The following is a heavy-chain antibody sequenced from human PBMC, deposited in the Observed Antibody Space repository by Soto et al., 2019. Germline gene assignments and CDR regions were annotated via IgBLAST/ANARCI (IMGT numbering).Heavy chain of an antibody. D-gene: IGHD2-15*01. CDR2: IKSKTDGGTT. CDR3: TSAHYCSGGSCY. V-gene: IGHV3-15*01. J-gene: IGHJ4*02. CDR1: GFTFSNAW. Sequence: GGSLRLSCAASGFTFSNAWMSWVRQAPGKGLEWVGRIKSKTDGGTTDYAAPVKGRFTISRDDSKNTLYLQMNSLKTEDTAVYYCTSAHYCSGGSCYWGQGTLVTVSS.